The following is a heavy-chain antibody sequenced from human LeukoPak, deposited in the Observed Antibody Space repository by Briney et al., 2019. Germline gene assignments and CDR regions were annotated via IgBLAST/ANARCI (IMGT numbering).Heavy chain of an antibody. D-gene: IGHD2/OR15-2a*01. CDR3: ARIWGSTSTLDY. V-gene: IGHV3-33*03. CDR2: IWYDGSKE. J-gene: IGHJ4*02. Sequence: GRPLRLSCAASGFTFSGNGMHWVRQAPGKGLEWVALIWYDGSKEYYADSVKGRFTISRDNSQNTLFLQMNSLRVEDTAVYCCARIWGSTSTLDYWGQGTLVTVSS. CDR1: GFTFSGNG.